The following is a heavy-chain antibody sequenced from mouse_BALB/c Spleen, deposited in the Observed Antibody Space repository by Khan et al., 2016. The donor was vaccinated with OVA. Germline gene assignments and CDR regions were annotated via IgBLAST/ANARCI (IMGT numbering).Heavy chain of an antibody. CDR2: INPSTGYT. D-gene: IGHD2-1*01. Sequence: QVQLQQSGAELAKPGASVKISCKASGYSFTTYWMHWVKQRPGQGLEWIGYINPSTGYTDYKQKFKDKAKLTADKSSSTAYMELSSLKSDESAGYYCGMGGHYGAWLAYWGQGTLVTVSA. CDR3: GMGGHYGAWLAY. CDR1: GYSFTTYW. V-gene: IGHV1-7*01. J-gene: IGHJ3*01.